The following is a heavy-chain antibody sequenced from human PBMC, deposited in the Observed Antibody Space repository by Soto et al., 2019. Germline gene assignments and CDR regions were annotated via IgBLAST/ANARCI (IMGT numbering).Heavy chain of an antibody. J-gene: IGHJ6*02. D-gene: IGHD1-26*01. V-gene: IGHV4-34*01. Sequence: SETLSLTCAVYGGSLSGYYWSWVRQSAKKGLGWIGEIDHSRSTNYTPSLKSRVTISVDTSKNQFSLRLSSVTAADTAVYYCARRPIQRGSVVAATIRHRAAVGDFVMDDWGQLPTVTVS. CDR2: IDHSRST. CDR1: GGSLSGYY. CDR3: ARRPIQRGSVVAATIRHRAAVGDFVMDD.